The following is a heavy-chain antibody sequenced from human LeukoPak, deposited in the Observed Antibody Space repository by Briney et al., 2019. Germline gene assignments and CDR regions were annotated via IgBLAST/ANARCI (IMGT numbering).Heavy chain of an antibody. V-gene: IGHV3-48*03. D-gene: IGHD6-13*01. CDR3: ARVAYSSTWGYFDY. J-gene: IGHJ4*02. CDR2: ISISGSTI. CDR1: GFTSSSYE. Sequence: PGRSLRLSCAASGFTSSSYEVNWVRQAPGKGLEWVSYISISGSTIYYADSVKGRFTISRDNAKNSLYLQMNSLRAEDTAVYYCARVAYSSTWGYFDYWGQGTLVTVSS.